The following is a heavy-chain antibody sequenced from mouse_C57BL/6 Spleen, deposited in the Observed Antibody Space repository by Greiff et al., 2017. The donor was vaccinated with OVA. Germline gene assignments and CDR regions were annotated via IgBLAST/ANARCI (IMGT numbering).Heavy chain of an antibody. V-gene: IGHV1-69*01. J-gene: IGHJ3*01. Sequence: QVQLQQPGAELVMPGASVKLSCKASGYTFTSYWMHWVKQRPGQGLEWIGEIDPSDSYTNYNQKFKGKSTLTVGKSSSTAYMQLSSLTSEDSAVYYCARGDYGSGAYWGQGTLVTVSA. CDR2: IDPSDSYT. CDR3: ARGDYGSGAY. D-gene: IGHD1-1*01. CDR1: GYTFTSYW.